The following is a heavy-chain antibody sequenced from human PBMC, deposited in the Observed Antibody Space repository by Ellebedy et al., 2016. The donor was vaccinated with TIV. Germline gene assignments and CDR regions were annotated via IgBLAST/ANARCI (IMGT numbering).Heavy chain of an antibody. CDR3: ARGYCSSTSCYVVSWFDP. CDR2: IYYSGST. V-gene: IGHV4-59*08. Sequence: MPSETLSLTCTVLGAPISRYSWSWTRQPSGKGLEWVGYIYYSGSTNYNPSLKSRVTISVDTSKNQFPLKLSSVTAADTAVYYCARGYCSSTSCYVVSWFDPWGQGTLVTVSS. J-gene: IGHJ5*02. CDR1: GAPISRYS. D-gene: IGHD2-2*01.